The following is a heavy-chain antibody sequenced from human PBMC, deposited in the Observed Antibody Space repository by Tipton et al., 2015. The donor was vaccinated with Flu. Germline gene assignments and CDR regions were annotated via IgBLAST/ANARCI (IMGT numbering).Heavy chain of an antibody. CDR2: IYYSGST. CDR3: ARSAVAGILDGFDI. J-gene: IGHJ3*02. V-gene: IGHV4-39*07. Sequence: TLSLTCTVSGGSISSYYWGWIRQPPGKGLEWIGIIYYSGSTYYNPSLKSRVTIPVDTSKNQFSLKLSSVTAADTAVYYCARSAVAGILDGFDIWGQGTMVTVSS. CDR1: GGSISSYY. D-gene: IGHD6-19*01.